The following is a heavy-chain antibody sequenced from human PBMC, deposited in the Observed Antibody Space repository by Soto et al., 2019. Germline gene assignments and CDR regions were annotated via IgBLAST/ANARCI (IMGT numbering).Heavy chain of an antibody. Sequence: EVQLLESGGGLVQPGGSLRLSCAASGFTLSSYAMRWVRQAPGKGLEWVSAISGSGGSTYYADSVKGRFTISRDNSKNTLYLQMNSLRAEDTAVYYCASFYDSSGYYGSYFDYWGQGTLVTVSS. D-gene: IGHD3-22*01. CDR2: ISGSGGST. CDR1: GFTLSSYA. CDR3: ASFYDSSGYYGSYFDY. V-gene: IGHV3-23*01. J-gene: IGHJ4*02.